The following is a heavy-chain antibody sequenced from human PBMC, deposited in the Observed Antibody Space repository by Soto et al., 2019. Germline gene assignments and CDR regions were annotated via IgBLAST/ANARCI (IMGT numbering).Heavy chain of an antibody. CDR2: MNPNSGNT. V-gene: IGHV1-8*01. D-gene: IGHD6-6*01. Sequence: GLEWMGWMNPNSGNTGYAQKFQGRVTMTRNTSISTAYMELSGLRSEDTAVYYCARRGFSSSSTFRYFYYGMDAWGQGTTVTVSS. CDR3: ARRGFSSSSTFRYFYYGMDA. J-gene: IGHJ6*02.